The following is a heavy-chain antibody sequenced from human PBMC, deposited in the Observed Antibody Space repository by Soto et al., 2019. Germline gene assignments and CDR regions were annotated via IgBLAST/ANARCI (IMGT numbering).Heavy chain of an antibody. Sequence: ASVKVSCKASGDTFSTYGMSWVRQAPGHGLEWMGWITTHNDKTHYAEKFQGRITMTTDTSTSTTYMELRSLRSDDTAVYYCATDRTYYAFWSGYFLFDNWGQGTLVTVSS. V-gene: IGHV1-18*04. CDR2: ITTHNDKT. CDR3: ATDRTYYAFWSGYFLFDN. CDR1: GDTFSTYG. D-gene: IGHD3-3*01. J-gene: IGHJ4*02.